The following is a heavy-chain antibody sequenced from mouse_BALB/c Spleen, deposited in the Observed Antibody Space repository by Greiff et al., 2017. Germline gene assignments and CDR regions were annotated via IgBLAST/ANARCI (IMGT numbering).Heavy chain of an antibody. CDR1: GFTFSDYY. D-gene: IGHD1-2*01. V-gene: IGHV5-4*02. CDR3: ARDPTTATLMDY. Sequence: EVQVVESGGGLVKPGGSLKLSCAASGFTFSDYYMYWVRQTPEKRLEWVATISDGGSYTYYPDSVKGRFTISRDNAKNNLYLQMSSLKSEDTAMYYCARDPTTATLMDYWGQGTSVTVSS. CDR2: ISDGGSYT. J-gene: IGHJ4*01.